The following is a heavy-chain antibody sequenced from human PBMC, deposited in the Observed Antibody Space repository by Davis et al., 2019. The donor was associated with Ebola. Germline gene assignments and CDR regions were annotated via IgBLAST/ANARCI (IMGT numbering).Heavy chain of an antibody. CDR3: ARDYDFWSGYPSYYYYYMDV. CDR1: GFTFSSYW. V-gene: IGHV3-74*01. Sequence: PGGSLRLSCAASGFTFSSYWMHWVRQAPGKGLVWVSRINSDGSSTSYADSVKGRFTISRDNAKNTLYLQMNSLRAEDTAVYYCARDYDFWSGYPSYYYYYMDVWGKGTTVTVSS. J-gene: IGHJ6*03. CDR2: INSDGSST. D-gene: IGHD3-3*01.